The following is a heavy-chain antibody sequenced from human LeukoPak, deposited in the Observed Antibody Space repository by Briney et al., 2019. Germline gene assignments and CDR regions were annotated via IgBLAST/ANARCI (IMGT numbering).Heavy chain of an antibody. J-gene: IGHJ4*02. CDR3: ARDRYPLGSYAPPFDY. Sequence: GGSLRLSCAASGFAFSTYTMNWVRQAPGKGLEWISCINSASSDIYYADSVWGRFTISRDNAKNSLYLQMDSLRAEDTGVYYCARDRYPLGSYAPPFDYWGQGILVTVSS. V-gene: IGHV3-21*01. CDR1: GFAFSTYT. CDR2: INSASSDI. D-gene: IGHD3-16*01.